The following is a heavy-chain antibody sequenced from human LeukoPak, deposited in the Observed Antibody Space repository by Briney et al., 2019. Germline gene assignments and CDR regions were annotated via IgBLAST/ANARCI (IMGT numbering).Heavy chain of an antibody. CDR3: ARGRVGQWLVDAFDI. D-gene: IGHD6-19*01. V-gene: IGHV3-21*01. CDR1: GFTFGRYS. Sequence: GGSLSLSCAASGFTFGRYSMNWVRQAPGKGLEWVSSISTSSSFLYYADSVKGRFTISRDNAKNSLYLQMNSLRAEDTAVYYCARGRVGQWLVDAFDIWGQGTMVTVSS. CDR2: ISTSSSFL. J-gene: IGHJ3*02.